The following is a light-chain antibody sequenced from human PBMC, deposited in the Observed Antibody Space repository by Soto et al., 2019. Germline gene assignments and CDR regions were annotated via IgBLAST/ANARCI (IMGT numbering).Light chain of an antibody. CDR2: DVS. J-gene: IGKJ2*01. Sequence: EIVLTQSPATLSLSPGESATLSCRASQSVSSTSLTWLQHRPGQAPRLLIYDVSTRAPGIPARFSGSGSGTDFTLTISNLEPEDFAVYYCHQRSRWPRTFSQGTRLDMK. CDR1: QSVSSTS. CDR3: HQRSRWPRT. V-gene: IGKV3-11*01.